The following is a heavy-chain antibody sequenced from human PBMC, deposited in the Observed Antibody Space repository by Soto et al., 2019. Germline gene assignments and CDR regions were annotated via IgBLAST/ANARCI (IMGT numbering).Heavy chain of an antibody. D-gene: IGHD6-19*01. CDR3: ARGPSPSVAVYYFDY. J-gene: IGHJ4*02. CDR2: INHSGST. CDR1: GGSFSGYY. V-gene: IGHV4-34*01. Sequence: QVQLQQWGAGRLKPSETLSLTCAVYGGSFSGYYWSWIRQPPGKGLEWIGEINHSGSTNYNPSLKSRVTISVDTSKNQFSLKLSSVTAADTAVYYCARGPSPSVAVYYFDYWGQGTLVTVSS.